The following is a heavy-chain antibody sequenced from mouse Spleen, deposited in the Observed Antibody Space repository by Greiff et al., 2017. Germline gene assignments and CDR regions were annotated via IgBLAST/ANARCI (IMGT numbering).Heavy chain of an antibody. CDR1: GFTFSDYG. Sequence: EVHLVESGGGLVKPGGSLKLSCAASGFTFSDYGMHWVRQAPEKGLEWVAYISSGSSTIYYADTVKGRFTISRDNAKNTLFLQMTSLRSEDTAMYYCAREGVSLLRLRKNFDVWGAGTTVTVSS. CDR2: ISSGSSTI. CDR3: AREGVSLLRLRKNFDV. J-gene: IGHJ1*01. D-gene: IGHD1-2*01. V-gene: IGHV5-17*01.